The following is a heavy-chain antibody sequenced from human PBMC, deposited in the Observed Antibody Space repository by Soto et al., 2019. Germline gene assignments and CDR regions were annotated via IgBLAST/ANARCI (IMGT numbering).Heavy chain of an antibody. CDR1: GGSISSYY. CDR3: ARSYYDILTGYSTFDY. J-gene: IGHJ4*02. D-gene: IGHD3-9*01. CDR2: MYFGGSF. Sequence: PSETLSLTCTVSGGSISSYYWSWIRQPPGKGLEWIGFMYFGGSFNYNPSLTSRATISVETSKNQFSMKLTSVTAADTAVYYCARSYYDILTGYSTFDYWGQGTLVTVSS. V-gene: IGHV4-59*01.